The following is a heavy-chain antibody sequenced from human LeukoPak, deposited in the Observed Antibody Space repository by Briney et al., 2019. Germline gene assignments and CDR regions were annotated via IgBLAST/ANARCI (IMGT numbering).Heavy chain of an antibody. CDR1: GGSISSGGYY. Sequence: SETLSLTCTVSGGSISSGGYYWSWIRQPPGKGLEWIGYIYHSGSTYYNPSLKSRVTISVDRSKNQFSLKLSSVTAADTAVYYCARGGGYYYDSSGYFFFDYWGQGTLVTVSS. CDR3: ARGGGYYYDSSGYFFFDY. J-gene: IGHJ4*02. D-gene: IGHD3-22*01. V-gene: IGHV4-30-2*01. CDR2: IYHSGST.